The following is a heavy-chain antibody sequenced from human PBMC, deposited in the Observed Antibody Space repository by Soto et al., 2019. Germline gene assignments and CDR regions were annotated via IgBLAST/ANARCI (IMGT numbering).Heavy chain of an antibody. D-gene: IGHD3-16*02. V-gene: IGHV4-39*01. CDR2: FYYSGST. J-gene: IGHJ2*01. CDR1: GGSISRSAYY. CDR3: AKPPFNPLVTPYWDIDI. Sequence: QLQLQESGPGLVKTSETLSLSCTVSGGSISRSAYYWGWIGQSPGKGLEWIGSFYYSGSTYFTPSLKSRVTTAADTSKNQLSLRLRSVTASDADTYYCAKPPFNPLVTPYWDIDIWGRGTLVTVSS.